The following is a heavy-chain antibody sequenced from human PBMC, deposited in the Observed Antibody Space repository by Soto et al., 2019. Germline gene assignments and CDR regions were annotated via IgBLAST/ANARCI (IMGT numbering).Heavy chain of an antibody. CDR3: ARDRAAGTGWFDP. CDR1: GFTFSDYY. J-gene: IGHJ5*02. CDR2: ISSSSSYT. D-gene: IGHD6-13*01. Sequence: QVQLVESGGGLVKPGGSLRLSCAASGFTFSDYYMSWIRQAPGKGLEWVSYISSSSSYTNYADSVKGRFTISRDNAKNSLYLQMNSLRAEDTAVYYCARDRAAGTGWFDPWGQGTLVTVSS. V-gene: IGHV3-11*05.